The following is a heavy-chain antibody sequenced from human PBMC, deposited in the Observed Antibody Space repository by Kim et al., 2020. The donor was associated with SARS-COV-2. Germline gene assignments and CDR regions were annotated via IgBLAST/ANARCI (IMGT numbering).Heavy chain of an antibody. Sequence: DSVKCRFTISRDNSKTTLYLQMTSLRAEDTAVYYCARDYDILTGYQPGYWGQGTLVTVSS. J-gene: IGHJ4*02. D-gene: IGHD3-9*01. V-gene: IGHV3-30*07. CDR3: ARDYDILTGYQPGY.